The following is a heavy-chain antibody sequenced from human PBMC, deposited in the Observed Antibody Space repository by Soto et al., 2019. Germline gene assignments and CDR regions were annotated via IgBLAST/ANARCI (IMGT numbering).Heavy chain of an antibody. V-gene: IGHV4-39*07. D-gene: IGHD3-3*01. CDR2: INHSGST. Sequence: SETLSLTCTVSGGSISSSGYYWSWIRQNPGKGLEWIGEINHSGSTNYNPSLKSRVTISVDTSKNQFSLKLSSVTAADTAVYYCARDYYDFWSGAYYGMDVWGQGITVTVSS. CDR3: ARDYYDFWSGAYYGMDV. J-gene: IGHJ6*02. CDR1: GGSISSSGYY.